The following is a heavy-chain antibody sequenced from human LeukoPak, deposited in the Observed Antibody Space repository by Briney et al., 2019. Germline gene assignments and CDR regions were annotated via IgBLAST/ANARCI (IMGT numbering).Heavy chain of an antibody. V-gene: IGHV1-8*01. CDR3: ARSHTQKGFCGGGRCYPTVWWFDP. Sequence: GASVKVSCKASGYTFINNDINWVRQAPGQGPEWMAWIDPKNGNRGYAQNFQGRVTMTTDTSISTAYLELSSLRSEDTAVYYCARSHTQKGFCGGGRCYPTVWWFDPWGQGTLVTVSS. J-gene: IGHJ5*02. CDR2: IDPKNGNR. D-gene: IGHD2-15*01. CDR1: GYTFINND.